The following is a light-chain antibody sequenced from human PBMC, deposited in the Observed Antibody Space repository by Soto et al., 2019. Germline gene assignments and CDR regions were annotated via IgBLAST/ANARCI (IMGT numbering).Light chain of an antibody. J-gene: IGKJ4*01. V-gene: IGKV1-9*01. Sequence: DIQLTQSPSFLSASVGDGVTITCRASQGISSYLAWYQQRPGKAPNLLIYAASTLQSGVTSRFSGSGSGTEFTLTLSSLQPEDFATYCCQQFNSYPTFGGGTKVEIK. CDR1: QGISSY. CDR2: AAS. CDR3: QQFNSYPT.